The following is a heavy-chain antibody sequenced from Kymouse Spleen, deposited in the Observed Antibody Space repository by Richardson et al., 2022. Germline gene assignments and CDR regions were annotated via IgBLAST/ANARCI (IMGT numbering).Heavy chain of an antibody. CDR1: GFTFSSYW. V-gene: IGHV3-7*01. CDR2: IKQDGSEK. Sequence: EVQLVESGGGLVQPGGSLRLSCAASGFTFSSYWMSWVRQAPGKGLEWVANIKQDGSEKYYVDSVKGRFTISRDNAKNSLYLQMNSLRAEDTAVYYCASLHYDILTGYYNYYGMDVWGQGTTVTVSS. J-gene: IGHJ6*02. CDR3: ASLHYDILTGYYNYYGMDV. D-gene: IGHD3-9*01.